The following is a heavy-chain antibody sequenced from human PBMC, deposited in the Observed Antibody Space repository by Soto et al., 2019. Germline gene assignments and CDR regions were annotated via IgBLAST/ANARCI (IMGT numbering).Heavy chain of an antibody. J-gene: IGHJ4*02. D-gene: IGHD2-15*01. Sequence: QVQLVESGGGVVQPGRSLRLSCAASGFTFSSYGMHWVRQAPGKGLEWVAVMSWDGSDEFYEETVKGRFTVSRDNSRKTLYLQMNSLRPEDKVVYYCAKEGCSGGICYGFDYWGQGTLVTVSS. CDR2: MSWDGSDE. CDR3: AKEGCSGGICYGFDY. CDR1: GFTFSSYG. V-gene: IGHV3-30*18.